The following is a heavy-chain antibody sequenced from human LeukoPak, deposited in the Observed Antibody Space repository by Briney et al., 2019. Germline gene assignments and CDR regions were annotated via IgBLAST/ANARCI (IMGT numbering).Heavy chain of an antibody. CDR1: GYTFTGYY. J-gene: IGHJ4*02. CDR2: INPNSGGT. V-gene: IGHV1-2*02. Sequence: ASVRVSCKASGYTFTGYYMHRVRQAPGQGLEWMGWINPNSGGTNYAQKFQGRVTMTRDTSISTAYMELSRLRSDDTAVYYCARDYYGSGSYLDWGQGTLGTVSS. D-gene: IGHD3-10*01. CDR3: ARDYYGSGSYLD.